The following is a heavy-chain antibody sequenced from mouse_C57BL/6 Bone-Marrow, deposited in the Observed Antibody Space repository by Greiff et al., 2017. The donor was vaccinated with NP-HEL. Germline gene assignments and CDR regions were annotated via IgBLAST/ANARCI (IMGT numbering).Heavy chain of an antibody. J-gene: IGHJ1*03. D-gene: IGHD1-1*01. V-gene: IGHV5-15*04. CDR1: GFTFSDYG. CDR2: ISNLAYSI. Sequence: EVKLVESGGGLVQPGGSLKLSCAASGFTFSDYGMAWVRQAPRKGPAWVAFISNLAYSIYYADTVTCRFTSSRENAKNTLYLEMSSLRSEETAMYYCARHDYYGSSADWYFDVWGTGTTVTVSS. CDR3: ARHDYYGSSADWYFDV.